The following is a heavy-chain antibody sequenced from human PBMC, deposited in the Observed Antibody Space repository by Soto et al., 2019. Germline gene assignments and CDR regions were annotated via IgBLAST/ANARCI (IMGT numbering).Heavy chain of an antibody. CDR2: IYYSGST. CDR3: ARGAPRNSYYYYGMDV. V-gene: IGHV4-31*03. J-gene: IGHJ6*02. D-gene: IGHD1-1*01. Sequence: QVQLQESGPGLVKPSQTLSLTCTVSGGSINSGDYYWSWIRQHPGKGLEWIGYIYYSGSTHYNPSLKSRVTISVDTSKNQFSLKLSSVTAADTAVYYCARGAPRNSYYYYGMDVWGQGTTVTVSS. CDR1: GGSINSGDYY.